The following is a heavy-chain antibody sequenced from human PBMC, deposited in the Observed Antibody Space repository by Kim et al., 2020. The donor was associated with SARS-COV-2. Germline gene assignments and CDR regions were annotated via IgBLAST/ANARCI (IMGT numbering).Heavy chain of an antibody. J-gene: IGHJ2*01. CDR2: INHSGST. Sequence: SETLSLTCAVYGGSFSGYYWSWIRQPPGKGLEWIGEINHSGSTNYNPSLKSRVTISVDTSKNQFSLKLSSVTAADTAVYYCARDLRYFDWLRYFDLWGRGTLVTVSS. D-gene: IGHD3-9*01. CDR3: ARDLRYFDWLRYFDL. CDR1: GGSFSGYY. V-gene: IGHV4-34*01.